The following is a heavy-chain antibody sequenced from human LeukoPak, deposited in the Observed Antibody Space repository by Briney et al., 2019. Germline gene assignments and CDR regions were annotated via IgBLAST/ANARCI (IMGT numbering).Heavy chain of an antibody. CDR2: IKQDGSEK. D-gene: IGHD3-9*01. V-gene: IGHV3-7*05. CDR1: GFTFSSYW. Sequence: GGSLRLSCAASGFTFSSYWMSWVRQAPGKGLEWVANIKQDGSEKYYVDSVKGRFTISRDNAKNSLYLQMNSLRAEDTAVYYCAREYDILTGYSTSDYWGQGTLVTVAS. J-gene: IGHJ4*02. CDR3: AREYDILTGYSTSDY.